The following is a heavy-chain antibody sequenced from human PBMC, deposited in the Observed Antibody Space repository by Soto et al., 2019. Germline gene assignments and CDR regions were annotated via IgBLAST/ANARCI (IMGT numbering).Heavy chain of an antibody. V-gene: IGHV1-24*01. CDR3: ATDPGAARPFDY. CDR1: GYTLTELS. J-gene: IGHJ4*02. Sequence: GASVKVSCKVSGYTLTELSMHWVRQAPGKGLEWMGGFDPEDGETIYAQKFQGRVTVTEDTSTDTAYMELSSLRSEDTAVYYCATDPGAARPFDYWGQGTLVTVSS. D-gene: IGHD6-6*01. CDR2: FDPEDGET.